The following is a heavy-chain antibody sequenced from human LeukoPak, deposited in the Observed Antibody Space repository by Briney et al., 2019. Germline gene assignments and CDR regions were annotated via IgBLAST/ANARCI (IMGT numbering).Heavy chain of an antibody. CDR3: AREGRRDGYNLPFDY. D-gene: IGHD5-24*01. Sequence: PVKGSCKGSGGTFSSYSISWGPQGPGQRVEGVGGIIPIFGTANYAQKSQGRVTITADESTSTAYMELSRLRSEDTAVYYCAREGRRDGYNLPFDYWGQGTLVTVSS. CDR2: IIPIFGTA. J-gene: IGHJ4*02. V-gene: IGHV1-69*13. CDR1: GGTFSSYS.